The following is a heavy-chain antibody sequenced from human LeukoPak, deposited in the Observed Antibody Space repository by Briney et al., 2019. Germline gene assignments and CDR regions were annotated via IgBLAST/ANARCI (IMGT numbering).Heavy chain of an antibody. J-gene: IGHJ6*03. Sequence: ASVKVSCKASGGTFSSYAVSWVRQAPGQGLEWMGWISAYNGNTNYAQKLQGRVTMTTDTSTSTAYMELRSLRSDDTAVYYCARGPMITMVRGVTHYYYYMDVWGKGTTVTISS. D-gene: IGHD3-10*01. CDR1: GGTFSSYA. V-gene: IGHV1-18*01. CDR3: ARGPMITMVRGVTHYYYYMDV. CDR2: ISAYNGNT.